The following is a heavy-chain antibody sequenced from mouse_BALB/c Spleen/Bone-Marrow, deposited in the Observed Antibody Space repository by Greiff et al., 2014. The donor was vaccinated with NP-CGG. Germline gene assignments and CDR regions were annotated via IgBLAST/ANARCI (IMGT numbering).Heavy chain of an antibody. CDR3: TTGTRFAY. V-gene: IGHV1-69*02. J-gene: IGHJ3*01. Sequence: VQLQQSGAELVRPGASVKLSCKASGYTFTNYWINWVKQRPGQGLEWIGNIYPSDSYTNYNQKFKDKATLTVDKSSSTAYMQLSSPTSEDSAVYYCTTGTRFAYWGQGTLVTVSA. D-gene: IGHD4-1*01. CDR2: IYPSDSYT. CDR1: GYTFTNYW.